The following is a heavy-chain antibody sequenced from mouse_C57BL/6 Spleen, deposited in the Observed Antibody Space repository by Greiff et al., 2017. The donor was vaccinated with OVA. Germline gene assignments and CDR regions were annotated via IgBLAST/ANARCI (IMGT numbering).Heavy chain of an antibody. CDR1: GYTFTSYW. CDR3: ARWTAQASGFAY. D-gene: IGHD3-2*02. J-gene: IGHJ3*01. V-gene: IGHV1-55*01. CDR2: IYPGSGST. Sequence: QVQLKQSGAELVKPGASVKMSCKASGYTFTSYWITWVKQRPGQGLEWIGDIYPGSGSTNYNEKFKSKATLTVDTSSSTAYMQLSSLTSEDSAVYYCARWTAQASGFAYWGQGTLVTVSA.